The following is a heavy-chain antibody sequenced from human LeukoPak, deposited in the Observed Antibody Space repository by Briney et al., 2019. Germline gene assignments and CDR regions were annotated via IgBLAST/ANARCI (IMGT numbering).Heavy chain of an antibody. J-gene: IGHJ6*03. D-gene: IGHD3-10*01. Sequence: GASVKVSCKASGYTFTSYGISWVRQAPGQGLEWMGWISAYNGNTNYAQKLQGRVTMTTDTSTSTAYMELRSLRSDDTAVYYCARVSVLLWFGESYMDVWGKGTTVTISS. CDR2: ISAYNGNT. V-gene: IGHV1-18*01. CDR3: ARVSVLLWFGESYMDV. CDR1: GYTFTSYG.